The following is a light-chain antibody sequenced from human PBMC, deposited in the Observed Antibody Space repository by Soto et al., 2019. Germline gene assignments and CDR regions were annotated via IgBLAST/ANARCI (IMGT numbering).Light chain of an antibody. CDR2: GAS. CDR1: QSVSSNY. V-gene: IGKV3D-20*02. CDR3: QQRHRWPIT. J-gene: IGKJ5*01. Sequence: EIVLAQSPGTLSLSPGERATLSCRASQSVSSNYLAWYQQKPGQAPRLLIYGASSRATGIPDRFSGSGSGTDFTLTISSLEPEDSAVYYCQQRHRWPITFGQGTRLET.